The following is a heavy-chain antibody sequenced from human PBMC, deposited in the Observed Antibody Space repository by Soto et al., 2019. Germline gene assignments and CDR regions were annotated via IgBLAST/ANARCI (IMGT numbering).Heavy chain of an antibody. CDR2: IYYSGST. J-gene: IGHJ6*02. CDR1: GGSISSGGYY. CDR3: ARDGWYCSSTSCSSKDYYYYGMDV. V-gene: IGHV4-31*03. D-gene: IGHD2-2*01. Sequence: QVQLQESGPGLVKPSQTLSLTCTVSGGSISSGGYYWSWIRQHPGKGLEWIGYIYYSGSTYYNPSLKSRVTISVDTAKNQFSLKLSSVTAADTAVYYCARDGWYCSSTSCSSKDYYYYGMDVWGQGTKVTVSS.